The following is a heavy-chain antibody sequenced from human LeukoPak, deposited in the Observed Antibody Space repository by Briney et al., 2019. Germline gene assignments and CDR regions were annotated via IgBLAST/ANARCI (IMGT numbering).Heavy chain of an antibody. Sequence: ASVKVSCKASGYTFTSYDINWVRQATGQGLEWMGWMSPNSGNTGYAQKFQGRVTITTDESTSTAYMELSSLRSEDTAVYYCARDDPYGDYGFGLDPWGQGTLVTASS. CDR2: MSPNSGNT. J-gene: IGHJ5*02. V-gene: IGHV1-8*01. CDR1: GYTFTSYD. D-gene: IGHD4-17*01. CDR3: ARDDPYGDYGFGLDP.